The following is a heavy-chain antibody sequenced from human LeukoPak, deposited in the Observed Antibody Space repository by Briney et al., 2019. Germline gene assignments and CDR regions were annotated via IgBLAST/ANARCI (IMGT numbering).Heavy chain of an antibody. J-gene: IGHJ4*02. V-gene: IGHV3-9*01. CDR3: AKDRVIAPIAAAGTGFDY. CDR2: ISWNSGSI. Sequence: PGRSLRLSCAASGFTFDDYAMHWVRQAPGKGLEWVSGISWNSGSIGYADSVKGRFTISRDNAKNSLYLQMNSLRAEDTALYYCAKDRVIAPIAAAGTGFDYWGQGTLVTVSS. CDR1: GFTFDDYA. D-gene: IGHD6-13*01.